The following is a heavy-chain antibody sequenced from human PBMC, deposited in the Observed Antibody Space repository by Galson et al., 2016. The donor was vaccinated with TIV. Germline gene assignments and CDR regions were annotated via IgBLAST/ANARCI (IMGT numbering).Heavy chain of an antibody. CDR3: ATDRNTAFETYYDYYGMDV. Sequence: SVKVSCKASGGTFSSFVFNWVRQAPGKGLEWMGGIIPLFDTSNFAQQFQGRVTFTADESTGTAYMELSSLRSEDTAVYYCATDRNTAFETYYDYYGMDVWGQVTTVTVSS. D-gene: IGHD3-10*01. CDR2: IIPLFDTS. CDR1: GGTFSSFV. V-gene: IGHV1-69*13. J-gene: IGHJ6*02.